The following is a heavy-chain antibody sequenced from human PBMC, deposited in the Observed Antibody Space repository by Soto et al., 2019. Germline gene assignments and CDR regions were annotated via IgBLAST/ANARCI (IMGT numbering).Heavy chain of an antibody. CDR2: INPNSGGT. CDR3: ARANKGNWGYRYYFDY. Sequence: ASVKVSCKASGYTFTGYYMHWVRQAPGQGLEWMGWINPNSGGTNYAQKFQGRVTMTRDTSISTAYMELSRLRSDDTAVYYCARANKGNWGYRYYFDYWGQGTLVTVSS. D-gene: IGHD7-27*01. V-gene: IGHV1-2*02. CDR1: GYTFTGYY. J-gene: IGHJ4*02.